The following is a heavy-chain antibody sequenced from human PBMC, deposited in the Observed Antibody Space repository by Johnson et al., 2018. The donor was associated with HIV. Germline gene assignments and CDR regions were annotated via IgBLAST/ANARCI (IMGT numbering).Heavy chain of an antibody. J-gene: IGHJ3*02. CDR3: AKSPGKDHGGNSGAFDI. Sequence: VQLVESGGGLVQPGGSLRLSCAASGFTFSSYAMTWVRQAPGKGLEWVSSISGSGGSTYYVDSVKGRFTISRDNSKNTLYLQMNSLRVEDTAVYYCAKSPGKDHGGNSGAFDIWGQGTMVTVS. CDR1: GFTFSSYA. CDR2: ISGSGGST. V-gene: IGHV3-23*04. D-gene: IGHD4-23*01.